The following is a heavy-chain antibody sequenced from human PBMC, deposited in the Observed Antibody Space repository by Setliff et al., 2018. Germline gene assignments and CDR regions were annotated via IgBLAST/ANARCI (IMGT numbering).Heavy chain of an antibody. CDR3: PGGRRYDYGWDFDY. Sequence: SETLSLTCTVSGYSISSGHYWGWIRQPPGKGLEWIGSISHSGSTYYNPSLRSRVTISLDTSKNQFSPKLTSVTAADTAVYYCPGGRRYDYGWDFDYWGQGTLVTVSS. D-gene: IGHD4-17*01. J-gene: IGHJ4*02. V-gene: IGHV4-38-2*02. CDR2: ISHSGST. CDR1: GYSISSGHY.